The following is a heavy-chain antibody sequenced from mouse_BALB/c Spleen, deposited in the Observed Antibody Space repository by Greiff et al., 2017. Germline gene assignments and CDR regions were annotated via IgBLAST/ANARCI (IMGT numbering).Heavy chain of an antibody. CDR3: ARSTVVAPFAY. J-gene: IGHJ3*01. Sequence: EVKVVESGGGLVQPGGSLRLSCATSGFTFTDYYMSWVRQPPGKALEWLGFIRNKANGYTTEYSASVKGRFTISRDNSQSILYLQMNTLRAEDSATYYCARSTVVAPFAYWGQGTLVTVSA. CDR2: IRNKANGYTT. V-gene: IGHV7-3*02. D-gene: IGHD1-1*01. CDR1: GFTFTDYY.